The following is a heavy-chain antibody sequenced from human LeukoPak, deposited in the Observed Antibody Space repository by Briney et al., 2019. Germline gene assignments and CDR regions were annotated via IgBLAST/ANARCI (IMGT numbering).Heavy chain of an antibody. CDR1: GGSISSSSYY. Sequence: SETLSLTRTVSGGSISSSSYYWGWIRQPPGKGLEWIGSMSIYYSGSTYYNPSLKSRAAISVDTSKNQFSLKLSSVTAADTAVYYCARHHGGYYQGTDYWGQGTLVTVSS. D-gene: IGHD3-22*01. J-gene: IGHJ4*02. CDR3: ARHHGGYYQGTDY. CDR2: MSIYYSGST. V-gene: IGHV4-39*01.